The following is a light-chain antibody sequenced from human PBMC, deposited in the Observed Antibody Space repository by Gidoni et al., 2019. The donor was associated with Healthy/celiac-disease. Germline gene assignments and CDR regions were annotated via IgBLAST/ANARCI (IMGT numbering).Light chain of an antibody. CDR2: DAS. J-gene: IGKJ3*01. CDR3: KQYDNLPPFT. V-gene: IGKV1-33*01. CDR1: QDISNY. Sequence: DIQMTQSPSSLSASVGDRVTITCQASQDISNYLNLYQQKPGKAPKLLIYDASNLETGVPSRFSGSGSGTDFTFTISSLQPEDIATYYCKQYDNLPPFTFXPXTKVEIK.